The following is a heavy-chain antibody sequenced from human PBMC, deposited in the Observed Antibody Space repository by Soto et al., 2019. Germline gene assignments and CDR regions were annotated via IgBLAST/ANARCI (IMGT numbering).Heavy chain of an antibody. J-gene: IGHJ4*02. CDR3: ARESPPVDY. Sequence: QVQLVQSGAEGKNPGASVKVSCKASGYTFTSYGISWVRQAPGQGLEWMGWISASNGNTKYAQKSQGRLSIATDTSTSTAYMELRSLRCDDTAVYDCARESPPVDYWGQGTLVTVSS. CDR2: ISASNGNT. CDR1: GYTFTSYG. V-gene: IGHV1-18*01.